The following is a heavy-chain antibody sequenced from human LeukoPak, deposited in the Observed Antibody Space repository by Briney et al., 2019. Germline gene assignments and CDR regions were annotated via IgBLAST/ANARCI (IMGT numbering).Heavy chain of an antibody. V-gene: IGHV4-38-2*02. CDR3: ARDSEYYDFWSGYYDRDAFDI. CDR2: IYHSGST. Sequence: PSETLSLTCTVSGYSISSGYYWGWIWQPPVKGLEWIGSIYHSGSTYYNPSLKSRVTISVDTSKNQFSLKLSSVTAADAAVYYCARDSEYYDFWSGYYDRDAFDIWGQGTMVTVSS. CDR1: GYSISSGYY. J-gene: IGHJ3*02. D-gene: IGHD3-3*01.